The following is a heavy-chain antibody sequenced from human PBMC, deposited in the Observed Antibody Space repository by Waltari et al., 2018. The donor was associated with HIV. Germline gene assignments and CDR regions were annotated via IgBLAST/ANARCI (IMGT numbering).Heavy chain of an antibody. CDR2: INCSGGST. J-gene: IGHJ5*02. D-gene: IGHD2-2*01. CDR1: GFTFDDYG. V-gene: IGHV3-20*04. CDR3: SRGAYQWFDP. Sequence: EVQVVESGGGVVRPGGSLRLSCAAFGFTFDDYGMTWVRQAAVKRLEWISKINCSGGSTGYAYSVRGRFTISRDNAKNSLYLQMNILRAEDTAFYYCSRGAYQWFDPWGRGTLVTVSS.